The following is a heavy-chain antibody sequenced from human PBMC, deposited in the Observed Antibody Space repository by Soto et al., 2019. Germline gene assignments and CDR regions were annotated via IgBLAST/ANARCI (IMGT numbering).Heavy chain of an antibody. D-gene: IGHD2-21*02. V-gene: IGHV4-39*01. J-gene: IGHJ4*01. CDR2: IFNTGGT. CDR1: DDSIRSSTFH. Sequence: QVQLQESGPGLVEPSETLSLTCTVTDDSIRSSTFHWAWVRPPPGGGLEWIGSIFNTGGTYSRPSLKGRVTMSVDTSRNQFSVKVHSVTTCNTAICFWAGDFHGSPDHGGHGTLVTVSS. CDR3: AGDFHGSPDH.